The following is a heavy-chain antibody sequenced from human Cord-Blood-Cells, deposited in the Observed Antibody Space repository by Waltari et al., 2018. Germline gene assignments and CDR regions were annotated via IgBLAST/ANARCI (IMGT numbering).Heavy chain of an antibody. CDR2: IIPIIGIA. CDR3: ARDDYYDSSGYYSHAFDI. CDR1: GGTFSSYA. Sequence: QVQLVQSGAEVKKPGSSVKVSCKASGGTFSSYAISWVRQAPGQGLEWMGRIIPIIGIANYAQKFQGRVTITADKSTSTAYMELSSLRSEDTAVYYCARDDYYDSSGYYSHAFDIWGQGTMVTVSS. V-gene: IGHV1-69*09. D-gene: IGHD3-22*01. J-gene: IGHJ3*02.